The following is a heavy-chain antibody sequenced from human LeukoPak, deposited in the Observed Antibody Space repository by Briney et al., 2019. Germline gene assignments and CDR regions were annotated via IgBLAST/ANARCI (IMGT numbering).Heavy chain of an antibody. V-gene: IGHV3-30*18. Sequence: GGSLRLSCAAPGFTFSSYGMHWVRRAPGKGLEWVAVISYDGSNKYYADSVKGRFTISRDNSKNTLYLQMNSLRAEDTAVYYCAKDPPYFQHWGQGTLVTVSS. CDR1: GFTFSSYG. CDR3: AKDPPYFQH. CDR2: ISYDGSNK. J-gene: IGHJ1*01.